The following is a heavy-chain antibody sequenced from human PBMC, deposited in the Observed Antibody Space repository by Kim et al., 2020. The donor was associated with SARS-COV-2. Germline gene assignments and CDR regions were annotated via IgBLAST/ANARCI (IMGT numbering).Heavy chain of an antibody. D-gene: IGHD3-10*01. CDR1: GESFSGYY. CDR3: ARRDMKRGIDY. J-gene: IGHJ4*02. CDR2: INHSGGA. V-gene: IGHV4-34*01. Sequence: SETLSLTCAVYGESFSGYYWTWIRQPPGKGLEWIGEINHSGGAKYSPSLESRVTISADTSKNQFSLKLTSATAADTGLYYCARRDMKRGIDYWGQGTLVTVSS.